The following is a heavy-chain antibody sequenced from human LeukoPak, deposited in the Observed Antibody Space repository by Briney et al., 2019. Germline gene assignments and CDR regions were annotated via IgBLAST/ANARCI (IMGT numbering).Heavy chain of an antibody. Sequence: PGGSLRLSCAASGFTFSTYGMNWVRQAPGKGLEWVSFIRYDGSNKYYADSVKGRFTISRDNSKNMLYLQMNSLRAEDTAVYYCAKDLAPHIVVVTAIGDYWGQGTLVTVSS. J-gene: IGHJ4*02. CDR2: IRYDGSNK. CDR3: AKDLAPHIVVVTAIGDY. D-gene: IGHD2-21*02. V-gene: IGHV3-30*02. CDR1: GFTFSTYG.